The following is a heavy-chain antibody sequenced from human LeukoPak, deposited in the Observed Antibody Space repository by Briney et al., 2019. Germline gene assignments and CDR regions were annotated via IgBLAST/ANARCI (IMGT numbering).Heavy chain of an antibody. V-gene: IGHV3-74*01. Sequence: GGSLRLSCAASGFTCSSYWMDWVRQAPGKGLVWVSRINSDGSSTSYADSVKGRFTISRDNAKNTLYLQMNSLRAEDTAVYYCARGPRYCGGDCYPWYFDLWGRGTLVTVSS. D-gene: IGHD2-21*02. CDR1: GFTCSSYW. J-gene: IGHJ2*01. CDR3: ARGPRYCGGDCYPWYFDL. CDR2: INSDGSST.